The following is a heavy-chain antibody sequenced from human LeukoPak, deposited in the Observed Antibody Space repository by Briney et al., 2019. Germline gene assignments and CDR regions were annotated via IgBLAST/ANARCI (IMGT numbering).Heavy chain of an antibody. CDR3: AKRDLGLGAFDI. CDR2: IRYDGSNK. Sequence: GGSLRLSCAASGFTFGSYGMHWVRKAPGKGLEWVAFIRYDGSNKYYADSVNGRFTISRDNAKNTLYLQMNSVRAEDTAVYYCAKRDLGLGAFDIWGQGTMVTVSS. V-gene: IGHV3-30*02. J-gene: IGHJ3*02. CDR1: GFTFGSYG. D-gene: IGHD3-16*01.